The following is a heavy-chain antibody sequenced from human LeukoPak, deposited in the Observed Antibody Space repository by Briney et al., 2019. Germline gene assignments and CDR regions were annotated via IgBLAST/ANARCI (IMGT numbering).Heavy chain of an antibody. V-gene: IGHV3-21*01. CDR2: INSSSSLI. D-gene: IGHD3-10*01. CDR1: GVTSSSYS. Sequence: GGSLRLSCAASGVTSSSYSMNRGRQAPGKGLGWVSSINSSSSLINSADSVKGRFSISPDNAKKSLYLQMNSLRAEDTAVYYCARDPPMVRGVGRGGWFDPWGREPWSPSPQ. CDR3: ARDPPMVRGVGRGGWFDP. J-gene: IGHJ5*02.